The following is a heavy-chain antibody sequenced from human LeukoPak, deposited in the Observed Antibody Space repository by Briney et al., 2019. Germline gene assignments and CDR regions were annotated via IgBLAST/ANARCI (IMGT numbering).Heavy chain of an antibody. CDR2: ISGSGGST. Sequence: GPSLRLSCAASGFTFISYAMGSVRHQPGKGLEWVSAISGSGGSTYYADSVKGRFTISRDNSKNTLYLQMNSLRAEDTAVYYCAKGFDYWGQGTLVTVSS. J-gene: IGHJ4*02. CDR1: GFTFISYA. CDR3: AKGFDY. V-gene: IGHV3-23*01.